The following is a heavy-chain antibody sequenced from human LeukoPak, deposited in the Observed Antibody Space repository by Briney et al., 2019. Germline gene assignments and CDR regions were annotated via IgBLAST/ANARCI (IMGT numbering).Heavy chain of an antibody. Sequence: QVQLVESGGGVVQPERSLRLSCAASGFSFSSYGMHWVRQAPGKGLEWVAVIWYDGSKKYYADSVKGRFIISRDNSKNTLYLQMNSLRVEDTTVYYCARGSIPLAESYYHHYGLDVWGQGTTVSVSS. CDR1: GFSFSSYG. J-gene: IGHJ6*02. V-gene: IGHV3-33*01. CDR3: ARGSIPLAESYYHHYGLDV. CDR2: IWYDGSKK. D-gene: IGHD2/OR15-2a*01.